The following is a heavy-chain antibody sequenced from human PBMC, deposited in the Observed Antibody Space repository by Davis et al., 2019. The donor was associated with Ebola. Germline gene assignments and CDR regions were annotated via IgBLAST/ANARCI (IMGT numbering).Heavy chain of an antibody. Sequence: AASVKVSCKASGYTFTSYYMHWVRQAPGQGLEWMGILNPIGCSTTYAQRFQGRDTTTRDKSTSTVYMELSSLTSEDTAVYYCTREAHGSGSYYKAFDYWGQGTLVTVSS. V-gene: IGHV1-46*01. D-gene: IGHD3-10*01. CDR1: GYTFTSYY. CDR2: LNPIGCST. CDR3: TREAHGSGSYYKAFDY. J-gene: IGHJ4*02.